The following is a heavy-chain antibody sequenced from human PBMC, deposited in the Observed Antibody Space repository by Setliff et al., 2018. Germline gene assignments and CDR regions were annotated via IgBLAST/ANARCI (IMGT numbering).Heavy chain of an antibody. CDR3: TTDPVGNSGFDV. CDR1: GFAFSSHG. J-gene: IGHJ3*01. CDR2: IRQDGTT. V-gene: IGHV3-15*01. D-gene: IGHD5-12*01. Sequence: GGSLRLSCAASGFAFSSHGMHWVRQAPGKGLEWVAFIRQDGTTDYAAPVEDRFTISRDDSKNTLYLQMNDLKTEDTAVYFCTTDPVGNSGFDVWGQGTMVTVSS.